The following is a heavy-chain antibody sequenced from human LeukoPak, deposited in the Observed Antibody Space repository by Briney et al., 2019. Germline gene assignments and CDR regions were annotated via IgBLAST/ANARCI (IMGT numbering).Heavy chain of an antibody. CDR1: GGSISSTNYY. CDR2: IYYSGLT. J-gene: IGHJ5*02. D-gene: IGHD3-16*01. V-gene: IGHV4-39*01. CDR3: ARLSHLGGFDP. Sequence: SETLSLTCTVSGGSISSTNYYWGWIRQPPGKELEWIGAIYYSGLTYYNPSLKSRVTISVDTSKNQFSLQLTSVTATDTAVYYCARLSHLGGFDPWGQGTLVTVSS.